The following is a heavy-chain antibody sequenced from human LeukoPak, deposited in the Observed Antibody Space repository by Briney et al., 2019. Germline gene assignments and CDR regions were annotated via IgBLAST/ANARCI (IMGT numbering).Heavy chain of an antibody. Sequence: ASVKVSCKASGYTFTGYYMHWVRQAPGQGLEWMGWINPNSGGTNYAQKFQGRVTMTRDTSISTAYMELSRLRSDDTAVYYCARVMVRGVIQAGYWGQGTLVTVSS. CDR1: GYTFTGYY. J-gene: IGHJ4*02. CDR3: ARVMVRGVIQAGY. V-gene: IGHV1-2*02. D-gene: IGHD3-10*01. CDR2: INPNSGGT.